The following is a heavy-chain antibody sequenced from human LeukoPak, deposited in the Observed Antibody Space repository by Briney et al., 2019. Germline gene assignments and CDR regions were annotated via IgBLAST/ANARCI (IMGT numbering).Heavy chain of an antibody. CDR2: IYYSGST. CDR3: ASGSPDSDWYFDL. J-gene: IGHJ2*01. D-gene: IGHD2-15*01. CDR1: GGSISSYY. Sequence: NPSETLSLTCTVSGGSISSYYWSWVRQPPGKGLEWIGYIYYSGSTNYNPSLKSRVTISVDTSKNQFSLKLSSVTAADTAVYYCASGSPDSDWYFDLWGRGTLVTVSS. V-gene: IGHV4-59*01.